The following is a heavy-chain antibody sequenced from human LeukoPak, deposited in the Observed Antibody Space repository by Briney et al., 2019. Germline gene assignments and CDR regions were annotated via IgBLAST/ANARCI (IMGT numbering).Heavy chain of an antibody. CDR1: GFTFSSYA. CDR2: ISGGGGST. Sequence: GGSLRLSCAASGFTFSSYAMSWVRQAPGKGLEWVSGISGGGGSTYYADSVKGRFTISRDNSKNTLYLQMNSLRAEDTAIYYCAKGDGSFDYWGQGTLVTVPS. CDR3: AKGDGSFDY. D-gene: IGHD3-10*01. J-gene: IGHJ4*02. V-gene: IGHV3-23*01.